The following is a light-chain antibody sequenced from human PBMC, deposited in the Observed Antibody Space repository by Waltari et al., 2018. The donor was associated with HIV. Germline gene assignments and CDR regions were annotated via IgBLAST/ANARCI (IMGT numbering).Light chain of an antibody. CDR1: QSVLYSSNNKNY. V-gene: IGKV4-1*01. J-gene: IGKJ1*01. CDR3: LQYYSTPRT. Sequence: DIMMTQSPDSLAVSLGERATINCKSSQSVLYSSNNKNYLAWYQQKPGQSPKLLIYWASTRESGVPDRFSGSGSGTDFTLTISSLQAEDVAVYYCLQYYSTPRTFGQGTKVEIK. CDR2: WAS.